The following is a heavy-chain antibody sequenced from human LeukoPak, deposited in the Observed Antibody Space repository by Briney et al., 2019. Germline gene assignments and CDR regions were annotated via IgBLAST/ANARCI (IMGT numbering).Heavy chain of an antibody. CDR1: GFTFSSYS. CDR2: ISSSSSYI. V-gene: IGHV3-21*01. CDR3: ARPLASTVPQGY. Sequence: GGPLRLSCAASGFTFSSYSMNWVRQAPGKGLEWVSSISSSSSYIYYADSVKGRFTISRDNAKNSLYLQMNSLRAEDTAVYYCARPLASTVPQGYWGQGTLVTVSS. J-gene: IGHJ4*02. D-gene: IGHD4-17*01.